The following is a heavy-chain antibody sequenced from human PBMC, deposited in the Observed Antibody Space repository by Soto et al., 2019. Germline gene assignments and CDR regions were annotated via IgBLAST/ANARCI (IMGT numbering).Heavy chain of an antibody. Sequence: LRLSCAASGSTFSSYGMHWVRQAPGKGLEWVAVIWYDGSSKYYADSVKGRFTISRDNSKNTLYLQMNSLRAGDTAVYYCAREPIWFGEFGAFDYWGQGTLVTVSS. CDR1: GSTFSSYG. J-gene: IGHJ4*02. CDR2: IWYDGSSK. V-gene: IGHV3-33*01. D-gene: IGHD3-10*01. CDR3: AREPIWFGEFGAFDY.